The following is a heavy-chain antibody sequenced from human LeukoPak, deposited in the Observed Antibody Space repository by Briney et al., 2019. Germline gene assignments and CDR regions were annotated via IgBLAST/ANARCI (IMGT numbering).Heavy chain of an antibody. CDR3: VREREGSNSEH. J-gene: IGHJ1*01. V-gene: IGHV3-53*01. CDR2: IYSDGNT. Sequence: PGGSLRLSCAASGFTFTRNAMSWVRQAPGMGLEWVSTIYSDGNTYYPDSVKGRFTISRDGSKNTLYLQLNSLRTEDTAIYYCVREREGSNSEHWGQGTLVTVSS. D-gene: IGHD1-26*01. CDR1: GFTFTRNA.